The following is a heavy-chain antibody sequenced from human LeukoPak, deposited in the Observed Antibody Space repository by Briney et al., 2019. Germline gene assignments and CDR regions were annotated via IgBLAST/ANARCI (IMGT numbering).Heavy chain of an antibody. CDR3: AKRGIVIRAVIIIGFHKEAYYFDY. J-gene: IGHJ4*02. CDR1: GITLSNYG. Sequence: GGSLRLSCVVSGITLSNYGMSWVRQAPGKGLEWVSGISERGGSTNYADSVKGRFIISRDTSKNTVYLQMNSLRVEDTAVYFCAKRGIVIRAVIIIGFHKEAYYFDYWGQEILVTVSS. CDR2: ISERGGST. V-gene: IGHV3-23*01. D-gene: IGHD3-10*01.